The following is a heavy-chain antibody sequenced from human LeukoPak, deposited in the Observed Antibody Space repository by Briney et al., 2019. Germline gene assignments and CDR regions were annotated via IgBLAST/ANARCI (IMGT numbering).Heavy chain of an antibody. Sequence: PGGSLRLSCAASGFTFSDYSMNWVRQAPGKGLEWISYIGNDSGNTNYADSVKGRFTISGDKAKNSLYLQMNSLRVEDTAVYYCARDYKYAFDNWGRGTLVTVSS. V-gene: IGHV3-48*01. CDR2: IGNDSGNT. CDR3: ARDYKYAFDN. D-gene: IGHD5-24*01. J-gene: IGHJ4*02. CDR1: GFTFSDYS.